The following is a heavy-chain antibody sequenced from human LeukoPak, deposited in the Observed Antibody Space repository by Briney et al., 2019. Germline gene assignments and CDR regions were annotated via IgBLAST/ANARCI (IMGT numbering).Heavy chain of an antibody. Sequence: PGGSLRLSCAASGFTFSSYSMNWVRQAPGKGLEWVSYISSNRNDIYYTDSVKGRFTISRDNAKNSLYLQMNSLRAEDTAVYYCARDTGIMGAFDYWGQGTLVTVSS. V-gene: IGHV3-21*01. J-gene: IGHJ4*02. CDR2: ISSNRNDI. CDR3: ARDTGIMGAFDY. D-gene: IGHD1-26*01. CDR1: GFTFSSYS.